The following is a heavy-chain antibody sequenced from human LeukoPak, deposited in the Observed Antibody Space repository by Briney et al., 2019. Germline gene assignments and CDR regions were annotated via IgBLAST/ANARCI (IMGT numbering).Heavy chain of an antibody. D-gene: IGHD3-9*01. Sequence: SETLSLTCTVSGGSISSHYWSWIRQPPGKGLGWIGYIYYSGSTNYNPSLKSRVTISVDTSKNQFSLKLSSVTAADTAVYYCASTPTYDILTGYYLGYWGQGTLVTVSS. CDR1: GGSISSHY. CDR2: IYYSGST. J-gene: IGHJ4*02. CDR3: ASTPTYDILTGYYLGY. V-gene: IGHV4-59*11.